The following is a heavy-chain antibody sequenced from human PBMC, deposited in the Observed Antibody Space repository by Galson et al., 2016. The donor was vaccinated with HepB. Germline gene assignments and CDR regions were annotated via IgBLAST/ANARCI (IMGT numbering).Heavy chain of an antibody. CDR1: GFTFKSFG. CDR2: LSDDGANA. CDR3: AKLLQLWLNKKFEF. D-gene: IGHD3-10*01. V-gene: IGHV3-30*18. J-gene: IGHJ4*02. Sequence: SLRLSCAASGFTFKSFGMHWVRQVPGKGPEWVAYLSDDGANAYYADSVKGRFTISRDNSKNTLFLQMDSLRPEDTAVYYCAKLLQLWLNKKFEFWGQGALVAVSS.